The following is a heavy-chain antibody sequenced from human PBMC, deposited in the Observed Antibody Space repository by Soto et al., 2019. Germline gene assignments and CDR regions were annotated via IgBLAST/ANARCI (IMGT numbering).Heavy chain of an antibody. Sequence: PLETLSLTCAISGYSISSGYYCGWIRQPPGKGLEWIESIYHSGNTYYNPSLKSRVTISVDTSKNHFSLKLSSVTAADTAVYYCARARIVVAGTIVDYWGQGTLVTVSS. J-gene: IGHJ4*02. V-gene: IGHV4-38-2*01. CDR3: ARARIVVAGTIVDY. CDR2: IYHSGNT. CDR1: GYSISSGYY. D-gene: IGHD6-19*01.